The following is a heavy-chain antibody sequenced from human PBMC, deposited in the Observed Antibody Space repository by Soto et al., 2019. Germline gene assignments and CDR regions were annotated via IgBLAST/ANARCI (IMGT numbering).Heavy chain of an antibody. J-gene: IGHJ4*02. CDR1: GFTFSRHA. V-gene: IGHV3-30-3*01. CDR3: ARDLGAWKFDY. CDR2: ISYDGSNQ. D-gene: IGHD1-1*01. Sequence: QVQLVDSGGGVVQPGRSLRLSCAASGFTFSRHAMHWVRQAPGKGLEWVAFISYDGSNQHYADSVKGRFTISRDNSENTLYLHMNSLRGEDTAMYFCARDLGAWKFDYWGQGTLVTVSS.